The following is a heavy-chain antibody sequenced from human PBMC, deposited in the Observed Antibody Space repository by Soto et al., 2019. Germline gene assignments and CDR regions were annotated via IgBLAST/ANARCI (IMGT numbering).Heavy chain of an antibody. CDR2: ICPGYSNI. CDR3: ARHGSGWSVAHY. J-gene: IGHJ4*02. V-gene: IGHV5-51*01. D-gene: IGHD6-19*01. CDR1: GYIFTDHC. Sequence: GESLKISCKGSGYIFTDHCIVWVRQMAGKGLEWVGIICPGYSNIIYSPSVQGQVTISADMSISTAYLQWSSLKASDSAMYYCARHGSGWSVAHYWGQGTLVTVSS.